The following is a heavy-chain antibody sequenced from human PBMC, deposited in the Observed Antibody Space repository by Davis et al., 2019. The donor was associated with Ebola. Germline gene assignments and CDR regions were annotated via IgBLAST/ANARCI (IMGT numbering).Heavy chain of an antibody. CDR3: VKDRSSVAAVGYNWFDS. V-gene: IGHV3-74*01. CDR2: INNDETKE. Sequence: HTGGSLRLSCAASGFTFSSYWMHWVRHTPGKGPVWVSRINNDETKEDYTDSVKGRFAISRDNAKNTLYLQMNSLRVEDTAVYYCVKDRSSVAAVGYNWFDSWGRGTLVTVSS. D-gene: IGHD6-25*01. CDR1: GFTFSSYW. J-gene: IGHJ5*01.